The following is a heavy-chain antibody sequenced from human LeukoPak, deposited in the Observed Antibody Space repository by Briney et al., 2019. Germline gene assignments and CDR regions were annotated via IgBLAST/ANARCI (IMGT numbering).Heavy chain of an antibody. J-gene: IGHJ4*02. CDR2: IATGGPNT. V-gene: IGHV3-23*01. CDR3: AKDGGLWVSAHWGDS. Sequence: GGSLRLSCTASGFTFSSYTMSWAPKPQGKGLKWASTIATGGPNTYYADSVKGRFTVSRDDSKNTLYLQMNSLRAEDTAVYYCAKDGGLWVSAHWGDSWGRGTLVTVSS. CDR1: GFTFSSYT. D-gene: IGHD7-27*01.